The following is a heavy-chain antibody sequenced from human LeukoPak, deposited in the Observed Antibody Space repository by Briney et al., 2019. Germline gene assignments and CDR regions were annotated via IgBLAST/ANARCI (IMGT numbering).Heavy chain of an antibody. D-gene: IGHD4-17*01. J-gene: IGHJ3*02. V-gene: IGHV4-34*01. CDR3: ARAYGDVFDI. CDR1: GGSFSGYY. Sequence: SETLSLTCAVYGGSFSGYYWSWIRQPPGKGLEWIGEINHSGSTNYNPSLKSRDTISVDTSKNRFSLKLSSVTAADTAMYYCARAYGDVFDIWGQGTMVTVSS. CDR2: INHSGST.